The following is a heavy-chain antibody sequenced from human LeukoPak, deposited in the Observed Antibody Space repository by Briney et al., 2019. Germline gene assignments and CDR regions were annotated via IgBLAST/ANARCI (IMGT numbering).Heavy chain of an antibody. V-gene: IGHV5-51*01. J-gene: IGHJ4*02. CDR3: ARLSSSGWYVWFDY. CDR1: GYNFTNYW. CDR2: IEPGDSDT. D-gene: IGHD6-19*01. Sequence: GESLKISCKGSGYNFTNYWIGWVRQMPGKGLEWMGIIEPGDSDTRYSPSFQGQVTISADKSISTAYLQWSSLKASDTAIYYCARLSSSGWYVWFDYWGQGTLVTVSS.